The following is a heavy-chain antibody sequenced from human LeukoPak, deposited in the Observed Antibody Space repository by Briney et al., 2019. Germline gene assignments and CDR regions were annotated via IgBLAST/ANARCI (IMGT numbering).Heavy chain of an antibody. CDR2: ISYDGSNK. CDR3: ARSYYYDSSGYYDTFSSFDY. CDR1: GFTFSSYG. Sequence: PGRFLRLSCAASGFTFSSYGMHWVRQAPGKGLEWVAVISYDGSNKYYADSVKGRFTISRDNSKNTLYLQMNSLRAEDTAVYYCARSYYYDSSGYYDTFSSFDYWGQGTLVTVSS. D-gene: IGHD3-22*01. J-gene: IGHJ4*02. V-gene: IGHV3-30*03.